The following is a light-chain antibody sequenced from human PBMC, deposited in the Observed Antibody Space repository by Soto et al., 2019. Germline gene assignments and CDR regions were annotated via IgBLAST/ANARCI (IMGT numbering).Light chain of an antibody. CDR1: QSISTW. Sequence: DIQMTQSPSTLSASVGDRVTITCRASQSISTWLAWYQQKPGQAPKLLIYKASTLQTGVPSRCSGSGSGADFTLTISSLQPEDFRTYYCQQYNSYPYTLGQGTKLEIK. V-gene: IGKV1-5*03. J-gene: IGKJ2*01. CDR2: KAS. CDR3: QQYNSYPYT.